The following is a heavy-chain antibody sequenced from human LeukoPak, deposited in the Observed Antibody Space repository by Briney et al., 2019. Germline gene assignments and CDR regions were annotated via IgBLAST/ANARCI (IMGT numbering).Heavy chain of an antibody. V-gene: IGHV3-15*01. CDR3: TTDFPRTMTVDAFDI. J-gene: IGHJ3*02. CDR2: IKSKTDGGTT. Sequence: GGSLRLSCAASGFTFSNAWMSWVRQAPGKGLEWVGRIKSKTDGGTTDYAAPVKGRFTISRDDSKNTLYLQMNSLKTEDTAVYYCTTDFPRTMTVDAFDIWGQGTMVTVSS. CDR1: GFTFSNAW. D-gene: IGHD3-22*01.